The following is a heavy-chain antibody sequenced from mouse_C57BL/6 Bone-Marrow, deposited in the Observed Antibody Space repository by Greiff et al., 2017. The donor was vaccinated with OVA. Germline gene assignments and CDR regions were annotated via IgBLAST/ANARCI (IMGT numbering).Heavy chain of an antibody. CDR3: ARPRYDYDEAWFAY. J-gene: IGHJ3*01. CDR2: IDPSDSYT. V-gene: IGHV1-50*01. Sequence: QVQLQQPGAELVKPGASVKLSCKASGYTFTSYWMQWVKQRPGQGLEWIGEIDPSDSYTNYNQKFKGKATLTVDTSSSTAYMQLSSLTSEDSAVYYCARPRYDYDEAWFAYWGQGTLVTVSA. CDR1: GYTFTSYW. D-gene: IGHD2-4*01.